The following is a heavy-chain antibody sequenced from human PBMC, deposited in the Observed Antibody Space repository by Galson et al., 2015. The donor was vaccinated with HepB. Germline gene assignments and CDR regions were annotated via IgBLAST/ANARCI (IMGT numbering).Heavy chain of an antibody. D-gene: IGHD6-19*01. CDR1: GFTFDDYA. CDR2: ISWNSGSI. V-gene: IGHV3-9*01. Sequence: ALRLSCAASGFTFDDYAMHWVRQAPGKGLEWVSGISWNSGSIGYADSVKGRFTISRDNAKNSLYLQINSLRAEDTALYYCAKDESSGPLDYWGQGTLVTVSS. CDR3: AKDESSGPLDY. J-gene: IGHJ4*02.